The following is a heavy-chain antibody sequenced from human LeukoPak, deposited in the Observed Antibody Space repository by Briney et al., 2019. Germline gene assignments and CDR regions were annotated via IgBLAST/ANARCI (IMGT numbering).Heavy chain of an antibody. CDR1: EFTVNSNY. Sequence: GGSLRLSCVASEFTVNSNYMNWVRQAPGKGLEWVSFIYTSGSTYYADSVRGRFTISRDNSKNTLYLEMNSLRAEDTAVYYCARVGTTVSTNYYGMDVWGHGTTVTVSS. CDR2: IYTSGST. V-gene: IGHV3-66*02. J-gene: IGHJ6*02. D-gene: IGHD4-11*01. CDR3: ARVGTTVSTNYYGMDV.